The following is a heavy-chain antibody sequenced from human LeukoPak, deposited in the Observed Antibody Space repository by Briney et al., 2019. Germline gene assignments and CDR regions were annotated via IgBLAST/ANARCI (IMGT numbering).Heavy chain of an antibody. Sequence: GASVKVSCKDSGGTCSSYAISWVRQATGQGLEWMGGIIPIFGTANYAQKFQGRVTITADESTSTAYMELSSLRSEDTAVYYCARGESYYYDSSGYPFDYWGQGTLVTVSS. V-gene: IGHV1-69*13. J-gene: IGHJ4*02. D-gene: IGHD3-22*01. CDR1: GGTCSSYA. CDR3: ARGESYYYDSSGYPFDY. CDR2: IIPIFGTA.